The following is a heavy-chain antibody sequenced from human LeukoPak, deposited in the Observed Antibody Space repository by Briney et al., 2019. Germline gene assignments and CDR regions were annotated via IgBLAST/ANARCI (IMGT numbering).Heavy chain of an antibody. CDR2: ISGSGGGA. CDR3: AKLVGANPFDY. Sequence: GGSLRLSCAASGFTFSRYAMNWVRQAPGKGLDWVSAISGSGGGAYYADALKGRFAISSENFKNTVFLLMNSLRAEHPAVYYCAKLVGANPFDYWGQGTLDTVSS. J-gene: IGHJ4*02. CDR1: GFTFSRYA. V-gene: IGHV3-23*01. D-gene: IGHD1-26*01.